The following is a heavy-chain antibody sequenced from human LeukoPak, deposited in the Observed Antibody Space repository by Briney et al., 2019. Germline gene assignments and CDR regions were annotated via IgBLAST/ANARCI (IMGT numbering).Heavy chain of an antibody. CDR3: ARDFGGYCSGGSCYPGTFDP. D-gene: IGHD2-15*01. CDR1: GFTFSSYS. CDR2: ISSSSSYI. V-gene: IGHV3-21*01. J-gene: IGHJ5*02. Sequence: PGVSLRLSCAASGFTFSSYSMNWVRQAPGKGLEWVSSISSSSSYIYYAHSVKGRFTISRDNDKNSLYLQMNSLRAEDTAVYYCARDFGGYCSGGSCYPGTFDPWGQGTLVTVSS.